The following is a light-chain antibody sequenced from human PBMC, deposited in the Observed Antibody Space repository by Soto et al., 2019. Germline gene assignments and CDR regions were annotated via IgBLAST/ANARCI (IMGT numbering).Light chain of an antibody. CDR1: NIGSTS. J-gene: IGLJ1*01. V-gene: IGLV3-21*02. CDR2: DDN. Sequence: SYELTRPPSVSVAPGQTARITCGGNNIGSTSVHWYKQSPGQAPVLVVYDDNDRPSGIPERFSGFNSENTATLTITRVEAGDEADYYCQVWNISTDHYVFGTGTKVTVL. CDR3: QVWNISTDHYV.